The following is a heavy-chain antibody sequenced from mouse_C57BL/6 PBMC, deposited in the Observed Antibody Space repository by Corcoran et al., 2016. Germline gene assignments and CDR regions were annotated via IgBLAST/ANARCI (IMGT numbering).Heavy chain of an antibody. D-gene: IGHD1-1*01. Sequence: EVQLQQSGPVLVKPGASVKMSCKASGYTFTDYYMNWVKQSHGKSLEWIGVINPYNGGTSYNQKFKGKATLTVDKSSSTAYMELNSLTSEDSAVYYCARGLRNYFDYWGQGTLVTVSA. V-gene: IGHV1-19*01. J-gene: IGHJ3*01. CDR3: ARGLRNYFDY. CDR2: INPYNGGT. CDR1: GYTFTDYY.